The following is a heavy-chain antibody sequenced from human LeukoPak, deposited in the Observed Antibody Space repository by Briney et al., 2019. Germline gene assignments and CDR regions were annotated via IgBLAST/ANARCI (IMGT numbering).Heavy chain of an antibody. V-gene: IGHV4-39*07. J-gene: IGHJ4*02. Sequence: PSETLSLTCTVSGGSISSGSYYWGWIRQPPGKGLEWIGSIYYSGSTYYNPSLKSRVTISVDTSKNQFSLKLSSVTAADTAVYYCASLPSAYCGGDCYLLNTNWGQGTLVTVSS. CDR1: GGSISSGSYY. D-gene: IGHD2-21*02. CDR3: ASLPSAYCGGDCYLLNTN. CDR2: IYYSGST.